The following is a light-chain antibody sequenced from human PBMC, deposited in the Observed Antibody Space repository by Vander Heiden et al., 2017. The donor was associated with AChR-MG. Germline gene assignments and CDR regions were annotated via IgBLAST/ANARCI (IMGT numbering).Light chain of an antibody. Sequence: DIQMTQSPTTLSASVGDRVSITCRARQAIDIWLAWYQLKPGKAPKTLIYKASSLESGVPSRFSGSGSGTEFTLTISSLQPDDFATYYCQQYNSYPLTFGGGTKVEIK. J-gene: IGKJ4*01. CDR3: QQYNSYPLT. CDR1: QAIDIW. CDR2: KAS. V-gene: IGKV1-5*03.